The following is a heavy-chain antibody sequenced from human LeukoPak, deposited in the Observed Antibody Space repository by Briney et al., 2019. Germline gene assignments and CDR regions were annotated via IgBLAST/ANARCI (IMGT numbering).Heavy chain of an antibody. CDR1: GGLITEYH. V-gene: IGHV4-59*01. CDR3: ARDTGYCTNGVCRQNYGMDV. CDR2: VYHNGNT. J-gene: IGHJ6*02. D-gene: IGHD2-8*01. Sequence: PSETLSLTCTVSGGLITEYHWTWIRQSPGKGLEWIGYVYHNGNTDYNPSLKSRVTISLDASKNQFSLRLRSVTAADTAVYYCARDTGYCTNGVCRQNYGMDVWGQGTTVTVSS.